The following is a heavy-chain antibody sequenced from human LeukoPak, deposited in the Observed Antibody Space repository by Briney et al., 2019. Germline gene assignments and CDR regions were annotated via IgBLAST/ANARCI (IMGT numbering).Heavy chain of an antibody. CDR1: GFSFTSYG. Sequence: GRSLRLSCAASGFSFTSYGMHWVRQAPGKGLEWVAVIWYHGGNENYADSVKGRFTISRDTSKNTLYLQMNSLRAEDTAMYYCARDVDTTSHLNWFDPWGQGTLVTVSS. CDR2: IWYHGGNE. J-gene: IGHJ5*02. V-gene: IGHV3-33*01. CDR3: ARDVDTTSHLNWFDP. D-gene: IGHD2/OR15-2a*01.